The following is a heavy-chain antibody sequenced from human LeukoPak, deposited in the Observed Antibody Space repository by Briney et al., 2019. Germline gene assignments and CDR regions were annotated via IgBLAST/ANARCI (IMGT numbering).Heavy chain of an antibody. CDR2: IYPGDSDT. J-gene: IGHJ4*02. V-gene: IGHV5-51*01. CDR1: GYSFTNYW. D-gene: IGHD3-9*01. Sequence: GESLKISCKGSGYSFTNYWVGWVRQMPGKGLEWMGIIYPGDSDTRYSPSFQGQVTISADKSINTAYLQWSSLKASDTAMYYCARLSYDILTGYFSPPRYWGQGTLVTVSS. CDR3: ARLSYDILTGYFSPPRY.